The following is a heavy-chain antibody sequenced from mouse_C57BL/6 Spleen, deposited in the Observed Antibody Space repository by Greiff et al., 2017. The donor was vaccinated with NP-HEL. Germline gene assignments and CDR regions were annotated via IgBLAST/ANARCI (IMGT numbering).Heavy chain of an antibody. CDR1: GFNIKDYY. D-gene: IGHD1-1*02. J-gene: IGHJ1*03. CDR3: SRSGNSWWYDV. V-gene: IGHV14-2*01. Sequence: EVQGVESGAELVKPGASVKLSCPASGFNIKDYYMHWVKQRTEQGLEWIGRIDPEDGETKSAPKFQGKATITADTSSNTADLQLSSLTSEDTAVYYCSRSGNSWWYDVWGTGTTVTVSS. CDR2: IDPEDGET.